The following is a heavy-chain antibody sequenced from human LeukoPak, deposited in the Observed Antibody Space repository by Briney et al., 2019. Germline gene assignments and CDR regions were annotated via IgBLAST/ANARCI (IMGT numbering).Heavy chain of an antibody. V-gene: IGHV4-4*07. D-gene: IGHD3-22*01. CDR1: GGSISSYY. CDR2: IYSSGST. CDR3: ARARDYYDSSSYPNWFDP. Sequence: SETLSLTCTVSGGSISSYYWSWIRQPAGKGLEWIGRIYSSGSTNYNPSLKSRVIMSVDKSPNQFSLKLSTVTAADTAVYYCARARDYYDSSSYPNWFDPWGQATLVTVSS. J-gene: IGHJ5*02.